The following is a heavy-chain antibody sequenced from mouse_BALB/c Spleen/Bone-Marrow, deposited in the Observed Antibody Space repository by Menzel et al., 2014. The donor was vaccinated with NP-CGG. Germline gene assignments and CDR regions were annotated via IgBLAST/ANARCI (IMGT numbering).Heavy chain of an antibody. D-gene: IGHD2-10*02. J-gene: IGHJ3*01. V-gene: IGHV5-12*02. CDR3: ARHPYGNYGWFAY. CDR1: GFTFSDYY. Sequence: EVKLVESGGGLVQPGGSLKLSCATSGFTFSDYYMYWVRQTPEKRLEWVAFISNGGVNTYCPDTVKGRFTISRDNAKNTLYLQMSRLKSEDTAMYYCARHPYGNYGWFAYWGQGTLVTVSA. CDR2: ISNGGVNT.